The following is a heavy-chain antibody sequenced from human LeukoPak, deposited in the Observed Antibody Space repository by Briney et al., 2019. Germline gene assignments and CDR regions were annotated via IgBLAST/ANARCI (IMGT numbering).Heavy chain of an antibody. CDR2: IRSKVYGGTT. D-gene: IGHD2-15*01. J-gene: IGHJ4*02. CDR3: TRVGYCSGGSCYDPDY. V-gene: IGHV3-49*04. CDR1: GFTFSSYE. Sequence: PGGSLRLSCAASGFTFSSYEMNWVRQAPGKGLEWVGFIRSKVYGGTTEYAASVKGRFTISRDDSKSIAYLQMNSLKTEDTAVYYCTRVGYCSGGSCYDPDYWGQGTLVTVSS.